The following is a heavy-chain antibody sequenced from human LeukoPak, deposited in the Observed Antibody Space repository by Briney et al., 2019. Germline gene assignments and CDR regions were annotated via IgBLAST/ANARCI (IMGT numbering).Heavy chain of an antibody. CDR3: ARTSFVWYFAV. CDR1: GGSFSGYY. J-gene: IGHJ2*01. CDR2: INHSGST. V-gene: IGHV4-34*01. Sequence: SETQSLTCAVYGGSFSGYYWSWIRQPPGKGLEWIGEINHSGSTNYNPSLKSRVTISVDTSKNQFSLKLSSVTAADTAVYYCARTSFVWYFAVGGRDPMVTVSS. D-gene: IGHD6-6*01.